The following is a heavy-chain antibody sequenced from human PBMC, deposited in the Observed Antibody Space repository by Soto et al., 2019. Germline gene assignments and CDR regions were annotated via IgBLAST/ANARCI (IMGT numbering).Heavy chain of an antibody. D-gene: IGHD3-3*01. Sequence: QVQLVESGGGVVQPGRSLRLSRAASGFTFSSYAMHWVRQAPGKGLEWVAVISYDGSNKYYADSVKGRFTISRDNSKNTLYLQMNSLRAEDTAVYYCARAGDYWSGYRPDYGMDVWGQGTTVTVSS. CDR3: ARAGDYWSGYRPDYGMDV. J-gene: IGHJ6*02. V-gene: IGHV3-30-3*01. CDR2: ISYDGSNK. CDR1: GFTFSSYA.